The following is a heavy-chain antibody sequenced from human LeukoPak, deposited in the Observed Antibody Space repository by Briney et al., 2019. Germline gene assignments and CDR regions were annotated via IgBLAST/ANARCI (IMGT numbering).Heavy chain of an antibody. V-gene: IGHV1-18*04. CDR3: ARDDDGDFLI. CDR2: IIPIFGTA. Sequence: GASVKVSCKASGYTFTGYYMHWVRQAPGQGLEWMGGIIPIFGTANYAQKLQGRVTMTTDTSTSTAYMELRSLRSDDTAVYYCARDDDGDFLIWGQGTLVTVSS. J-gene: IGHJ4*02. D-gene: IGHD4-17*01. CDR1: GYTFTGYY.